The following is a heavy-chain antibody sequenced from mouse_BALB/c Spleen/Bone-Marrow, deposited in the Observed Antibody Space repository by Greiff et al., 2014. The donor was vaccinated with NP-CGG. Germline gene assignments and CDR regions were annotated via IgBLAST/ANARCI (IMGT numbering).Heavy chain of an antibody. J-gene: IGHJ2*02. CDR2: IEPSDSYT. Sequence: QVQLQQPGAEVVKPGASVKVSCKASGYTFTNCWMQWVKQRPGQGLEWIGEIEPSDSYTNYNQDFKGKATLTVDKSSSTAYMQLSSLTSEDSAVYYCARGRTTVVSDYWGQGTSLTVSS. V-gene: IGHV1-69*02. CDR3: ARGRTTVVSDY. D-gene: IGHD1-1*01. CDR1: GYTFTNCW.